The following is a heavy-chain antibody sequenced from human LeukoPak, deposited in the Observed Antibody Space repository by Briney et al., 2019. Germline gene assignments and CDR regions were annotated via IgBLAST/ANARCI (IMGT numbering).Heavy chain of an antibody. J-gene: IGHJ4*02. CDR1: GFTFSSYG. D-gene: IGHD3-22*01. CDR2: IRYDKNNK. V-gene: IGHV3-30*02. Sequence: GGSLRLSCAASGFTFSSYGMHWVRQAPGKGLECVAFIRYDKNNKYYADSVKGRFTISRDNSKNTMYLQMNSLRAEDTAVYYCAKDLLSYYDSSGYAPGFDYWGQGTLVTVSS. CDR3: AKDLLSYYDSSGYAPGFDY.